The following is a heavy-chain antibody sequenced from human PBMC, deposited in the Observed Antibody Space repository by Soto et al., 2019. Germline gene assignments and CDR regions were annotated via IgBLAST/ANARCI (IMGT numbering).Heavy chain of an antibody. CDR2: IWYDGSNK. Sequence: GGSLRLSCAASGFTFSSYGMHWVRQAPGKGLEWVAVIWYDGSNKYYADSVKGRFTISRDNSKNTLYLQMNSLRAEDTAVYYCARRLRFFYYGMDVWGQGTTVTVSS. CDR3: ARRLRFFYYGMDV. D-gene: IGHD3-3*01. J-gene: IGHJ6*02. V-gene: IGHV3-33*01. CDR1: GFTFSSYG.